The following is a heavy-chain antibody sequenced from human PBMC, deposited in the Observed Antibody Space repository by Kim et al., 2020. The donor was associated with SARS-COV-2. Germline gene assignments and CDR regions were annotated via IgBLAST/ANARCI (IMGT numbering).Heavy chain of an antibody. V-gene: IGHV1-2*02. CDR2: INPNSGGT. Sequence: ASVKVSCKASGYTFTGYYMHWVRQAPGQGLEWMGWINPNSGGTNYAQKFQGRVTMTRDTSISTAYMELSRLRSDDTAVYYCARWWIQLWGPSLYGMDVWGQGTTVTVSS. D-gene: IGHD5-18*01. J-gene: IGHJ6*02. CDR1: GYTFTGYY. CDR3: ARWWIQLWGPSLYGMDV.